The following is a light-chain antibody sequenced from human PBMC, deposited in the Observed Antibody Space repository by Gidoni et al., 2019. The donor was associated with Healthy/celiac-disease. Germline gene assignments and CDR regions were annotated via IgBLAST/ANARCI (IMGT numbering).Light chain of an antibody. Sequence: QSALPQPPSASGSAGPSVTISCTGTSSDVGGYNYVSWYQQHPGKAPKLMIYEVSKRPSGVPDRFFGSKSGNTASLTVSGLQAEDEADYYCSSYAGSNNYVFGTGTKVTVL. CDR3: SSYAGSNNYV. CDR1: SSDVGGYNY. V-gene: IGLV2-8*01. J-gene: IGLJ1*01. CDR2: EVS.